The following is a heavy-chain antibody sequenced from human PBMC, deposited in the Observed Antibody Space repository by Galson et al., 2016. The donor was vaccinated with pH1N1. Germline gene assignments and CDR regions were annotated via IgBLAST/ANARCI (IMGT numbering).Heavy chain of an antibody. Sequence: SLRLSCATSGFTFSSNAMSWVRQAPGKGLEWISTISNDALTTYYADAVKGRFTVSRDNSKSTGYLQMDSLRAEDTAVYYCSRGTPPTSTTDYWGQGTLVTVSS. CDR1: GFTFSSNA. V-gene: IGHV3-23*01. CDR2: ISNDALTT. D-gene: IGHD4-23*01. J-gene: IGHJ4*02. CDR3: SRGTPPTSTTDY.